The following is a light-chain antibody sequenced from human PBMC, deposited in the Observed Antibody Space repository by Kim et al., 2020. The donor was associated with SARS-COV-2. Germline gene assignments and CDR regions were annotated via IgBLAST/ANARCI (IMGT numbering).Light chain of an antibody. CDR3: QQFDDDLIT. J-gene: IGKJ5*01. CDR1: QGVSSA. Sequence: GDRVTITCRASQGVSSALAWYQQKPGKAPKLLIYDASTLESGVPSRFSGSGSGTDFTLTIRSLQPEDVATYLCQQFDDDLITFGQGTRLEIK. CDR2: DAS. V-gene: IGKV1D-13*01.